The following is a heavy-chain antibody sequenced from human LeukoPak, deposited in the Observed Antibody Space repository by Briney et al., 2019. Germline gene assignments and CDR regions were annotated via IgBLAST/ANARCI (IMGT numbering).Heavy chain of an antibody. V-gene: IGHV4-59*01. CDR2: IYYSGST. CDR3: ARVLWFGELSLYYYGMDV. Sequence: PSETLSLTCAVYGGSFSGYYWSWIRQPPGKGLEWIGYIYYSGSTNYNPSLKSRVTISVDTSKNQFSLKLSSVTAADTAVYYCARVLWFGELSLYYYGMDVWGQGTTVTVSS. J-gene: IGHJ6*02. D-gene: IGHD3-10*01. CDR1: GGSFSGYY.